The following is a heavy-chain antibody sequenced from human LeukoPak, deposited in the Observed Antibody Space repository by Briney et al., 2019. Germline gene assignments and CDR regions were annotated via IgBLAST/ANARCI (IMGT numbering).Heavy chain of an antibody. CDR2: TYYRSKWYN. CDR1: GDSVSSNSAA. D-gene: IGHD2-15*01. CDR3: AGDRPIVVVVAANYYYYYYGMDV. Sequence: SQTLSLICAISGDSVSSNSAAWTWIRQSPSRGLEWLGRTYYRSKWYNDYAVSVKGRITINPDTSKNQFSLQLNSVTPEDTAVYYCAGDRPIVVVVAANYYYYYYGMDVWGKGTTITVSS. J-gene: IGHJ6*04. V-gene: IGHV6-1*01.